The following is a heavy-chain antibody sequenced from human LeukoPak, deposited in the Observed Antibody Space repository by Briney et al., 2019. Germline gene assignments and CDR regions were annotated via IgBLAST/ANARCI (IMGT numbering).Heavy chain of an antibody. CDR3: ASTIFGVDTPDQPYYYYYYMDV. D-gene: IGHD3-3*01. Sequence: PGGSLRLSCAASGFTFSDYYMSWIRQAPGKGLEWVSYISSSGSTIYYADSVKGRFTISRDNAKNSLYLQMNSLRAEDTAVYYCASTIFGVDTPDQPYYYYYYMDVWGKGTTVTVSS. CDR1: GFTFSDYY. V-gene: IGHV3-11*04. CDR2: ISSSGSTI. J-gene: IGHJ6*03.